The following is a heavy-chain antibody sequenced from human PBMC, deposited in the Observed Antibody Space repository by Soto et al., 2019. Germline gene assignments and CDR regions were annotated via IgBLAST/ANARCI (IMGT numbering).Heavy chain of an antibody. Sequence: GASVKVSCKASGYTFTSYYMHWVREAPGQGLEWMGIINPSGGSTSYAQKFQGRVTMTRDTSTSTVYMELSSLRSEDTAVYYCARDGGGNSVLYYYGMDVWGQGTTVTVSS. CDR2: INPSGGST. CDR1: GYTFTSYY. J-gene: IGHJ6*02. V-gene: IGHV1-46*01. CDR3: ARDGGGNSVLYYYGMDV. D-gene: IGHD2-21*02.